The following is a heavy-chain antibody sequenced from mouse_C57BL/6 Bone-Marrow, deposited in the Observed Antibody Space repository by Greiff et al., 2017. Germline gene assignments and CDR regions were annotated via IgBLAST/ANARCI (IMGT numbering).Heavy chain of an antibody. J-gene: IGHJ2*01. CDR2: IVPGSGST. CDR1: GYTFTGYW. CDR3: ACDDGNYSDY. V-gene: IGHV1-9*01. Sequence: VKLQESGAELMKPGASVKLSCKATGYTFTGYWIEWVKQRPGHGLEWIGEIVPGSGSTNYNEKFKGKATFTADTSSNTAYMQLSSLTTEDSAIYNCACDDGNYSDYGGQGTALTVTA. D-gene: IGHD2-1*01.